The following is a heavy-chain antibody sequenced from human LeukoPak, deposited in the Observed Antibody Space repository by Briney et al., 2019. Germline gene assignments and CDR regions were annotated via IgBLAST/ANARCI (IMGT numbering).Heavy chain of an antibody. CDR3: ARDHDILTGYDAFDI. D-gene: IGHD3-9*01. V-gene: IGHV1-18*01. Sequence: ASVKVSCKASGYTFTSYGISWVRQAPGQGLEWMGWISAYNGNTNYAQKLQGRVTMTTDTSTSTAYMELRSLRSDDTAVYYCARDHDILTGYDAFDIWGQGTMVTVSS. CDR1: GYTFTSYG. J-gene: IGHJ3*02. CDR2: ISAYNGNT.